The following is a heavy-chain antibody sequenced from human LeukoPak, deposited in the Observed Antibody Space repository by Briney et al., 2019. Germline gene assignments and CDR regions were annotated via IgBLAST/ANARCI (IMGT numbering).Heavy chain of an antibody. CDR1: GYTFTSYG. D-gene: IGHD3-16*02. Sequence: ASVKVSCKASGYTFTSYGISWVRQAPGQGLEWMGWISAYNGNTNYAQKLQGRVTMTTDTSTSTAYMELRSLRSDDTAVYYCARVMIMFGGVIAATNWFDPWGQGTLVTVSS. CDR2: ISAYNGNT. J-gene: IGHJ5*02. CDR3: ARVMIMFGGVIAATNWFDP. V-gene: IGHV1-18*01.